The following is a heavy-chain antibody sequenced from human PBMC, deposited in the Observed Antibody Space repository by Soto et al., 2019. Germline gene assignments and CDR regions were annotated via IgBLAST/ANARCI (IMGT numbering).Heavy chain of an antibody. D-gene: IGHD5-12*01. CDR2: IYYSGST. Sequence: QLQLQESGPGLVKPSETLSLTCTVSGGSISSSSYYWGWIRQPPGKGLEWIGSIYYSGSTYYNPSLKSRVTISVDTSKNQFSLKLSSVTAADTAVYYCASTSLVGGGWLRRPSGRRDWYFDLWGRGTLVTVSS. CDR3: ASTSLVGGGWLRRPSGRRDWYFDL. V-gene: IGHV4-39*01. J-gene: IGHJ2*01. CDR1: GGSISSSSYY.